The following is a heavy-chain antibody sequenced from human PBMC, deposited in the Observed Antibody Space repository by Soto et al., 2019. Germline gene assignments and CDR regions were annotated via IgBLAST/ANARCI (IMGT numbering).Heavy chain of an antibody. CDR1: GFTFTNAY. V-gene: IGHV3-7*01. Sequence: GGSLRLSCAASGFTFTNAYMNWVRQAPGKGLEWVANIKEDGSAKYYVDSVKGRFTISRDNARNSLYLQMNSLRAEDTAVYYCARELSFDYWGQGTLVTVSS. CDR2: IKEDGSAK. CDR3: ARELSFDY. J-gene: IGHJ4*02.